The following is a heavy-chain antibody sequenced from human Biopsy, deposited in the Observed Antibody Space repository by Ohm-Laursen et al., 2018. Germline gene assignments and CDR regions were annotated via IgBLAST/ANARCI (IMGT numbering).Heavy chain of an antibody. CDR2: IYYSGST. D-gene: IGHD6-19*01. CDR1: GGSIGSFF. V-gene: IGHV4-59*01. CDR3: ARGRRTSGWPYFAN. Sequence: TLSLTCTVSGGSIGSFFWSWIRQPPGKGLEWIGYIYYSGSTNYNPSLRSRVTISVDRSKNQFSLKLSSVIAADTAVYYCARGRRTSGWPYFANWGQGTLVIVSS. J-gene: IGHJ4*02.